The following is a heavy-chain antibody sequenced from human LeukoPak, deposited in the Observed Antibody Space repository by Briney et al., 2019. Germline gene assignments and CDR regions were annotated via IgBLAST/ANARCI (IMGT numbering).Heavy chain of an antibody. V-gene: IGHV3-11*04. Sequence: GGSLRLSCAASGFTFSDYYMSWIRQAPGKGLEWVSYISSSGSTIYYADSVKGRFTISRDNAKNSLYLQMNSLRAEDTAVYYCARIVVVPAAPYYYYYYMDVWGKGTTVTVSS. D-gene: IGHD2-2*01. CDR3: ARIVVVPAAPYYYYYYMDV. CDR2: ISSSGSTI. CDR1: GFTFSDYY. J-gene: IGHJ6*03.